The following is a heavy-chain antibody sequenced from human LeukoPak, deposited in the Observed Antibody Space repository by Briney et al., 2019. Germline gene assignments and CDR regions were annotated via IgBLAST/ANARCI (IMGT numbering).Heavy chain of an antibody. CDR1: GGSISSSSYY. D-gene: IGHD6-6*01. V-gene: IGHV4-39*07. CDR2: IYYSGST. Sequence: SETLSLTCTVSGGSISSSSYYWGWIRQPPGKGLEWIGSIYYSGSTYYNPSLKSRVTLSVATPKHHFSLKVSSVTAADTAVYYCAGGIKYSSSSSATPIHYYYYYYMDVWGKGTTVTVSS. CDR3: AGGIKYSSSSSATPIHYYYYYYMDV. J-gene: IGHJ6*03.